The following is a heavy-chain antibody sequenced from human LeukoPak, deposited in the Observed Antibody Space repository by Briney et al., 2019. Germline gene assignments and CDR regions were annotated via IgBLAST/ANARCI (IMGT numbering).Heavy chain of an antibody. CDR1: GYSISSGYY. CDR3: ASLRRGEGKYCSGGSCYFDY. Sequence: SETLSLTCAVSGYSISSGYYWGWIRQPPGKGLEWIGSIYHSGSTYYNPSLKSRVTISVDTSKNQFSLKLSSVTAADTAVYYFASLRRGEGKYCSGGSCYFDYWGQGTLVTVSS. D-gene: IGHD2-15*01. V-gene: IGHV4-38-2*01. J-gene: IGHJ4*02. CDR2: IYHSGST.